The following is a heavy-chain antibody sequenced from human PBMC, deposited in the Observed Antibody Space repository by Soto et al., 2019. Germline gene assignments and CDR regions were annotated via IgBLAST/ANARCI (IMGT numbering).Heavy chain of an antibody. D-gene: IGHD6-19*01. CDR1: GYTFSDHY. CDR2: INPNSGGT. V-gene: IGHV1-2*02. J-gene: IGHJ4*02. CDR3: VRGGPVAGPTSSVAYHPFDF. Sequence: ASVKVSCKTSGYTFSDHYTHWVRQAPGQGLEWMGWINPNSGGTGYAEKFQGRVTMTRDTSISTDYMELNRLNSDDTAVYYCVRGGPVAGPTSSVAYHPFDFWGQGTLVTVSS.